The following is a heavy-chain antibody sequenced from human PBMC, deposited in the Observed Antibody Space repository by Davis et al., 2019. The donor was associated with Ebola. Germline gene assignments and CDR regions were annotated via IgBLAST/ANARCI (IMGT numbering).Heavy chain of an antibody. CDR2: ISYDGSNK. CDR1: GFTFSSYA. D-gene: IGHD2-8*01. CDR3: ARGGVLMVYALVTTTRFDY. V-gene: IGHV3-30-3*01. J-gene: IGHJ4*02. Sequence: GESLKISCAASGFTFSSYAMHWLRQAPGKGLEWVAVISYDGSNKYYADSVKGRFTISRDNAKNSLYLQMNSLRAEDTAVYYCARGGVLMVYALVTTTRFDYWGQGTLVTVSS.